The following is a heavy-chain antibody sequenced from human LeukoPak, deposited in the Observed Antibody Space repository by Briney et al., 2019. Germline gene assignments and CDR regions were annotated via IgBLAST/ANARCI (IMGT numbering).Heavy chain of an antibody. CDR1: GFTFSYYG. Sequence: GRSLRLSCAASGFTFSYYGMHWVRRAPGKGLEWVAAISYDGSNKYYADSVKGRFTISRDNPKNTLYLQMNSLRAEDTAVYYCARLGDSSGYYDYWGQGTLVTVSS. CDR3: ARLGDSSGYYDY. CDR2: ISYDGSNK. V-gene: IGHV3-30*03. D-gene: IGHD3-22*01. J-gene: IGHJ4*02.